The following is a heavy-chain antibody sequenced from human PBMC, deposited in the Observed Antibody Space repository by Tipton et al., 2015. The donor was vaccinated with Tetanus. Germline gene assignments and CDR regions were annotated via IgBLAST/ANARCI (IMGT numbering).Heavy chain of an antibody. CDR3: ARVQLSSSFLKYNWLDP. CDR1: GGSISSDAHY. Sequence: TLSLTCTVSGGSISSDAHYWSWIRQAPGKGLEWLGYISHSGTTNYNPSLKRRLTMSVDTSNNLFSLKLTSVTAADTAVYYCARVQLSSSFLKYNWLDPWGQGTLVTVTS. D-gene: IGHD3-3*02. J-gene: IGHJ5*02. CDR2: ISHSGTT. V-gene: IGHV4-61*08.